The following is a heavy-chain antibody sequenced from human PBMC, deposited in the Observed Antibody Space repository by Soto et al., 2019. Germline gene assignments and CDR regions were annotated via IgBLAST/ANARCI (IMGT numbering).Heavy chain of an antibody. J-gene: IGHJ5*02. Sequence: SQTLSLPCAISGDSVSGNSAAWNWIRQSPSRGLEWLGRTYYTSKWYNDYAVSMKSRMTINPDTSMNQISLHLNSVTPEDTAVYFCARGRGRIGARPENWFAPWGQGTLVTVSS. CDR3: ARGRGRIGARPENWFAP. CDR2: TYYTSKWYN. D-gene: IGHD6-6*01. V-gene: IGHV6-1*01. CDR1: GDSVSGNSAA.